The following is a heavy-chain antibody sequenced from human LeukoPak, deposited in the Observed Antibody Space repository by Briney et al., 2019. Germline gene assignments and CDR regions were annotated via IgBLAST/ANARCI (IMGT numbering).Heavy chain of an antibody. V-gene: IGHV3-66*02. D-gene: IGHD6-19*01. J-gene: IGHJ4*02. Sequence: GGSLRLSCAASGFTVSSNYMSWVRQAPGKGLEWVSVIYSGGSTYYADSVKGRFTISRDNSKNTLYLQMNSLRAEDTAVYYCARDLPSGWYLFLFDYWGQGTLVTVSS. CDR1: GFTVSSNY. CDR2: IYSGGST. CDR3: ARDLPSGWYLFLFDY.